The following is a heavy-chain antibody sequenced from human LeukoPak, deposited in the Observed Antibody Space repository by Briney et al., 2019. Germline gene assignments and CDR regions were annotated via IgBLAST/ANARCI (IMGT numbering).Heavy chain of an antibody. CDR1: GVSISTSSYY. CDR3: ALNALWFGELVWHYYMDV. Sequence: SETLSLTCTVSGVSISTSSYYWGWIRQPPGKGLECIGNIYYSGSTYYNPSLKSRVTVSVDTTKNQFSLKLSSVTAADTAVYYCALNALWFGELVWHYYMDVWGKGTKVTVSS. V-gene: IGHV4-39*07. CDR2: IYYSGST. J-gene: IGHJ6*03. D-gene: IGHD3-10*01.